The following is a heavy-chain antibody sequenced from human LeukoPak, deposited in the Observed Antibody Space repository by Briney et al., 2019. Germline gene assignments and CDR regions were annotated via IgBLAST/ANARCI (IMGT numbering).Heavy chain of an antibody. Sequence: PGVSLRLSCAASGFTFNNYAMSWVRQAPGKGLEWVSAMSGGGDTTYYADSVKGRFTISRDNSKNTLYLQMNSLRAEDTAVYYCARDSETETGWYYYGMDVWGQGTTVTVSS. CDR2: MSGGGDTT. CDR3: ARDSETETGWYYYGMDV. V-gene: IGHV3-23*01. D-gene: IGHD1-1*01. J-gene: IGHJ6*02. CDR1: GFTFNNYA.